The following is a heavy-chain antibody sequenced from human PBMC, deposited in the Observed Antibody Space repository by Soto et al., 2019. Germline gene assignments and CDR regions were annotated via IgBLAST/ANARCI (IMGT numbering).Heavy chain of an antibody. Sequence: SETLSLTCTVSGASTTTNYYWGWIRQPPGKGLEWIASMHYSGNTNYSPSLKGRVNVSVDTSKNQISLKLKSVTAADTAVYYCARHVGGMYSSTWPPYGLDVWGQGTKVTVSS. CDR2: MHYSGNT. CDR3: ARHVGGMYSSTWPPYGLDV. D-gene: IGHD6-13*01. J-gene: IGHJ6*02. CDR1: GASTTTNYY. V-gene: IGHV4-39*01.